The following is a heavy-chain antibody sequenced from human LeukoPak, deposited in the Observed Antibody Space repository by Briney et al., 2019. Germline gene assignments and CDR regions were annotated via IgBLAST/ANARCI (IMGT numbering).Heavy chain of an antibody. CDR2: ISAYNGNT. V-gene: IGHV1-18*01. J-gene: IGHJ4*02. CDR1: GYTFTSYG. CDR3: ARDQARFLEWLLSDYFDY. Sequence: ASVKVSCKASGYTFTSYGISRVRQAPGQGLEWMGWISAYNGNTNYAQKLQGRVTMTTDTSTSTAYMELRSLRSDDTAVYYCARDQARFLEWLLSDYFDYWGQGTLVTVSS. D-gene: IGHD3-3*01.